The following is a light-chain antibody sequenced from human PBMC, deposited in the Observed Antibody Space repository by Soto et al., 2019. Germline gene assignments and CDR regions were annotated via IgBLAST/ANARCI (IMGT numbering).Light chain of an antibody. V-gene: IGKV3-20*01. CDR2: RAS. J-gene: IGKJ1*01. CDR3: QQSGT. Sequence: EIVLTQSPGTLSLSPGERATLSYRASQSVSSISLACYQHKPGQAPRLFFYRASNWAAGIPDSFSGSGSGTDFTLTISRLEPEDFAVYYCQQSGTFGQGTKV. CDR1: QSVSSIS.